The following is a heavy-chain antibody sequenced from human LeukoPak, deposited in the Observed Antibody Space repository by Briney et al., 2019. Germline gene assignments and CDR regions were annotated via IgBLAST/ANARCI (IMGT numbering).Heavy chain of an antibody. CDR1: GSTLSHYA. Sequence: PGGSLRLSCAASGSTLSHYAMSWVRQAPGKGLKWVSAISRSGGSTYYADSVKGRFTISRDNSKNTLYLQMNSLGAEDTAVYFCVRGGGDYCFDYWGQGALVTVSS. J-gene: IGHJ4*02. V-gene: IGHV3-23*01. CDR3: VRGGGDYCFDY. D-gene: IGHD2-21*02. CDR2: ISRSGGST.